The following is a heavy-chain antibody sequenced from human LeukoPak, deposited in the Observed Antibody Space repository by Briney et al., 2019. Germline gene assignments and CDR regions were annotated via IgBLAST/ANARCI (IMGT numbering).Heavy chain of an antibody. V-gene: IGHV3-23*01. J-gene: IGHJ4*02. Sequence: QPGGSLRLSCTVSGFSLSSYAMSWVRRAPGKGLEWVSATSSSDDGKYYADSVGGRFTISRDNSRNTMYLQMNSLRAEDAAVYYCAKAPVTSCRGAFCYPFDSWGQGTLVTVSS. D-gene: IGHD2-15*01. CDR3: AKAPVTSCRGAFCYPFDS. CDR1: GFSLSSYA. CDR2: TSSSDDGK.